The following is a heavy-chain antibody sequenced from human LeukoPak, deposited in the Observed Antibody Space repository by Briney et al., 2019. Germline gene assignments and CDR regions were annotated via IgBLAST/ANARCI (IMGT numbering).Heavy chain of an antibody. J-gene: IGHJ5*02. CDR2: MNPNSGTT. CDR1: GYIFTTYD. D-gene: IGHD3-10*01. CDR3: ARRYDSGFDP. V-gene: IGHV1-8*01. Sequence: ASVNVSCKASGYIFTTYDIIWVQQATGQGLEWMGWMNPNSGTTGYAQKFQGRVIMTRDTSISTAYMELNSLTSDDTAVYYCARRYDSGFDPWGQGTLVTVSS.